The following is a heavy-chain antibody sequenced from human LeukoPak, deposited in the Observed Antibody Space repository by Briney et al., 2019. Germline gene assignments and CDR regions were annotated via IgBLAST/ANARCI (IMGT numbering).Heavy chain of an antibody. CDR1: GGSISSGGYY. CDR2: IYHSGST. V-gene: IGHV4-30-2*01. D-gene: IGHD6-13*01. CDR3: ARAAAGRAFDI. J-gene: IGHJ3*02. Sequence: PSETLSLTCTVSGGSISSGGYYWSWIRQPPGKGLEWIGYIYHSGSTYYNPSLKSRVTISVDRSKNQFSLKLSSVTAADTAVYYCARAAAGRAFDIWGQGTMVTVSS.